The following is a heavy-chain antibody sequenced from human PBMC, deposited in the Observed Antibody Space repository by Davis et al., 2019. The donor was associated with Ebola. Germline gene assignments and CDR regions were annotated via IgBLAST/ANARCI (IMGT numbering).Heavy chain of an antibody. CDR1: GGSISSSSYY. CDR3: ASGSNYQYYYYGMDV. D-gene: IGHD4-11*01. V-gene: IGHV4-39*07. CDR2: INHSGST. J-gene: IGHJ6*02. Sequence: SETLSLTCTVPGGSISSSSYYWSWIRQPPGKGLEWIGEINHSGSTNYNPSLKSRVTISVDTSKNQFSLKLSSVTAADTAVYYCASGSNYQYYYYGMDVWGQGTTVTVSS.